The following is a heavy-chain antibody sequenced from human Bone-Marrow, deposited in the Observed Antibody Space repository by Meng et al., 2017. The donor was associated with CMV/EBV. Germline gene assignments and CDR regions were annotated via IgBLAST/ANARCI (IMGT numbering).Heavy chain of an antibody. D-gene: IGHD1-26*01. V-gene: IGHV3-66*01. CDR1: GFTVSSNY. Sequence: EVRLVESGGGLVQPGGSLRLSCAASGFTVSSNYMSWVRQAPGKGLEWVSVIYGGGNTYYTDSVKGRFTISRDNSKNTLYLQMNSLRAEDTAVYYCARDPGATVNWGQGTLVTVSS. J-gene: IGHJ4*02. CDR3: ARDPGATVN. CDR2: IYGGGNT.